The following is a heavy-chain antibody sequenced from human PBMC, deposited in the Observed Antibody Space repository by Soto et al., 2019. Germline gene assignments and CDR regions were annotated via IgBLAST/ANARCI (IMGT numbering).Heavy chain of an antibody. CDR1: GGSVTSDEDY. Sequence: PSETLSLTCTVSGGSVTSDEDYWTWIRQSPGKGLEWIGYISNSGSTGYNPSLKTRLSMSVDRSKNQFTLRLTSVTAADTAVYLCATESGSTYGYFDHWGQGTKGTVSS. V-gene: IGHV4-30-4*01. J-gene: IGHJ4*02. D-gene: IGHD5-18*01. CDR3: ATESGSTYGYFDH. CDR2: ISNSGST.